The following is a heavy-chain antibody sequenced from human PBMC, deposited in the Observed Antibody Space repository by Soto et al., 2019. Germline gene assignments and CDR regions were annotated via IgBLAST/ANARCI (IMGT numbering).Heavy chain of an antibody. J-gene: IGHJ5*02. CDR1: GYNFFNYY. Sequence: QVQLVQSGAEVKQPGASVKGSCKASGYNFFNYYVHWVRQAPGQGRELMGIIDPSDDSTFYAEKFQGRVTPTKDASTSTRFIKLTKKTSADTAIYFCGKVGVKRARDYSSGNYNWFDTWGQGTLVTVSS. V-gene: IGHV1-46*01. CDR2: IDPSDDST. D-gene: IGHD3-22*01. CDR3: GKVGVKRARDYSSGNYNWFDT.